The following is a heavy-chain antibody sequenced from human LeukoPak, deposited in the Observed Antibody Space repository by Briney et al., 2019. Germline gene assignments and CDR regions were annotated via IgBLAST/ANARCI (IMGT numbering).Heavy chain of an antibody. J-gene: IGHJ4*02. D-gene: IGHD5-18*01. CDR1: GFTFSSYG. CDR2: ISNDGRKK. Sequence: PGGSLRLSCAASGFTFSSYGMHWVRQAPGKGLDWVAVISNDGRKKYYAYSVKGRFTISRDNSKNTLSLQVSSLRTEDTAVYYCAKDRYSYAFEYSDSWGQGTLVTVSS. V-gene: IGHV3-30*18. CDR3: AKDRYSYAFEYSDS.